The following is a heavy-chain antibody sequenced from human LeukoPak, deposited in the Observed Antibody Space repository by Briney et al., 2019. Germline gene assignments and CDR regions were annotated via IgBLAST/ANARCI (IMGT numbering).Heavy chain of an antibody. V-gene: IGHV1-69*04. Sequence: SVKVSCKASGGTFSSYAISWVRQAPGQGPEWMGRIIPILGIANYAQKFQGRVTVTADNSTSTAYMALSSLRSENTAVYFCARETVGADGYFDYWGQGTLVTVSS. CDR2: IIPILGIA. D-gene: IGHD1-26*01. CDR3: ARETVGADGYFDY. J-gene: IGHJ4*02. CDR1: GGTFSSYA.